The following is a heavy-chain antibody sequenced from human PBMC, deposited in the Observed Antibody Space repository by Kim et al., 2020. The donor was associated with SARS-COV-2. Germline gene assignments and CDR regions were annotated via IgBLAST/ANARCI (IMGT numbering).Heavy chain of an antibody. D-gene: IGHD3-22*01. CDR3: ARDHSTYYYDSSGYYRALTRAYYDYGMDV. J-gene: IGHJ6*02. V-gene: IGHV3-11*05. Sequence: GGSLRLSCAASGFTFSDYYMSWIRQAPGKGLEWVSYISSSSSYTNYADSVKGRFTISRDNAKNSLYLQMNSLRAEDTAVYYCARDHSTYYYDSSGYYRALTRAYYDYGMDVWGQGTTVTVSS. CDR2: ISSSSSYT. CDR1: GFTFSDYY.